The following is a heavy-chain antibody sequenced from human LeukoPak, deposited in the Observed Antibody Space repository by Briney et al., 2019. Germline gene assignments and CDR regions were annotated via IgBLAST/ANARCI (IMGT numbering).Heavy chain of an antibody. CDR2: ISTDSTTI. J-gene: IGHJ5*02. CDR1: GLNLRDYF. Sequence: GGSLRLSCAASGLNLRDYFMSWSRQTPGKGLEWVSYISTDSTTIYYGDSVKGRFTISRDNARNSLYLLMNSLRAEDTGIYFCAGEPLGRVNYFDPWGQGTLVTVSS. D-gene: IGHD7-27*01. V-gene: IGHV3-11*04. CDR3: AGEPLGRVNYFDP.